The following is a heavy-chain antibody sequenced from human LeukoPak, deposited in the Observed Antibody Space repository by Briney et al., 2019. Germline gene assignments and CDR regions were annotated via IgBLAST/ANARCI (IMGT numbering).Heavy chain of an antibody. Sequence: PSETLSLTCTVSGGSISSGGYYWSWIRQHPGKGLEWIGYIYYSGSTYYNPSLKSRVTMSVDTSKNQFSLKLNSVTAADTAVYYCAREKGLTAARSGSWFDPWGQGTLVTVSS. V-gene: IGHV4-31*03. CDR3: AREKGLTAARSGSWFDP. CDR1: GGSISSGGYY. CDR2: IYYSGST. J-gene: IGHJ5*02. D-gene: IGHD6-6*01.